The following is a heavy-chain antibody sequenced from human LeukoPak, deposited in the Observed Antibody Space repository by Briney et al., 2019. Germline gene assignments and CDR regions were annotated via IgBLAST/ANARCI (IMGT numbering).Heavy chain of an antibody. CDR2: TYCRSKWYN. CDR3: AREVLHYDSSGYYKVLDY. V-gene: IGHV6-1*01. J-gene: IGHJ4*02. CDR1: GDSVSSNSAA. Sequence: SQTLSLTCAISGDSVSSNSAAWNWIRQSPSRGLEWLGRTYCRSKWYNDYAVSVKSRITINPDTSKNQFSLQLNSVTPEDTAVYYCAREVLHYDSSGYYKVLDYWGQGTLVTVSS. D-gene: IGHD3-22*01.